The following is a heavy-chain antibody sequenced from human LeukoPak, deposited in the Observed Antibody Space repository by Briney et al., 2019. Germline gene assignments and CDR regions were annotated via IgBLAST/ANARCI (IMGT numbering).Heavy chain of an antibody. J-gene: IGHJ6*03. CDR3: ARLGGPDYYFYYSMDV. CDR2: INWNGDGT. V-gene: IGHV3-20*04. D-gene: IGHD1-26*01. Sequence: PGGSLRLSCAASGFTLDDYGMSWVRQVPGKGLEWISGINWNGDGTGYADSVKGRFTISRDNAKNSLYLQMDSLRAEDTALYYCARLGGPDYYFYYSMDVWGKGTTVTVSS. CDR1: GFTLDDYG.